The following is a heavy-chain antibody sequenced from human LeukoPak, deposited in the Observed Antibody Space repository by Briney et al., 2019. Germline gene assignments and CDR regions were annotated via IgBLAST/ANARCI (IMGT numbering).Heavy chain of an antibody. J-gene: IGHJ5*02. CDR2: IYPGDSDT. V-gene: IGHV5-51*01. CDR1: GYSFTSYW. D-gene: IGHD3-3*01. Sequence: GESLKISCKGSGYSFTSYWIGWVRQMPGKGLEWMGIIYPGDSDTRYSPSFQGQVTISADKSISTAYLQRSSLKASDTAMYYCAIFDFLFGEIDNWFDPWGQGTLVTVSS. CDR3: AIFDFLFGEIDNWFDP.